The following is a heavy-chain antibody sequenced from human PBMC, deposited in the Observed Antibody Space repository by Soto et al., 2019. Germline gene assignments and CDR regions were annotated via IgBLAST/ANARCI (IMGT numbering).Heavy chain of an antibody. CDR3: AREVLRYFDWYGDNWFDP. CDR1: GFTFSSYE. D-gene: IGHD3-9*01. Sequence: GGSLRLSCAASGFTFSSYEMNWVRQAPGKXLEWVSYISSSGSTIYYADSVKGRFTISRDNAKNSLYLQMNSLRAEDTAVYYCAREVLRYFDWYGDNWFDPWSQGTLVTVSS. J-gene: IGHJ5*02. V-gene: IGHV3-48*03. CDR2: ISSSGSTI.